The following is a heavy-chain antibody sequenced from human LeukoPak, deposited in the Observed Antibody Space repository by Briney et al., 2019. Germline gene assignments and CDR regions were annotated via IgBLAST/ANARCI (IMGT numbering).Heavy chain of an antibody. Sequence: GGSLRLSCAASGFTFSSHWMHWVRQAPGKGLVWVSRIKDDGSHTDYADSVKGRFTISRDNAKNTLSLQMNSLRAEDTAVYYCARGSGIITGIDEWGQGTLVTVSS. CDR1: GFTFSSHW. CDR2: IKDDGSHT. D-gene: IGHD6-25*01. V-gene: IGHV3-74*01. CDR3: ARGSGIITGIDE. J-gene: IGHJ4*02.